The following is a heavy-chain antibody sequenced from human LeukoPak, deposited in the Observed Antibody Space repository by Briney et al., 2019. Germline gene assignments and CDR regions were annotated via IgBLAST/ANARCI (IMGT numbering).Heavy chain of an antibody. CDR2: INLSGST. CDR1: GGSFSGYF. CDR3: ARFPRYCSSTSCSYGMDV. Sequence: SETLSLTCAVYGGSFSGYFWSWIRQPPGKGLEWIGEINLSGSTNYNPSLKSRVTISVDTSKNQFSLKLSSVTAADTAVYYCARFPRYCSSTSCSYGMDVWGKGTTVTVSS. D-gene: IGHD2-2*01. V-gene: IGHV4-34*01. J-gene: IGHJ6*04.